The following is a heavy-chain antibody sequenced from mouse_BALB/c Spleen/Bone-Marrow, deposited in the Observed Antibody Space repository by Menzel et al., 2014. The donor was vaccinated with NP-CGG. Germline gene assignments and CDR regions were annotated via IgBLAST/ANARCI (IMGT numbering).Heavy chain of an antibody. D-gene: IGHD1-1*01. CDR1: GFNIKDTY. V-gene: IGHV14-3*02. J-gene: IGHJ2*01. CDR3: ARYSYGSRGYYFDY. Sequence: VQLQQPGAELVKPGASVKLSCTASGFNIKDTYMHWVKQRPEQGLEWIGRIDPANGNTKYDPKFQGKATITADTSSNTAYLQLSSLTSEDTAAYYCARYSYGSRGYYFDYRGQGTTLPVSS. CDR2: IDPANGNT.